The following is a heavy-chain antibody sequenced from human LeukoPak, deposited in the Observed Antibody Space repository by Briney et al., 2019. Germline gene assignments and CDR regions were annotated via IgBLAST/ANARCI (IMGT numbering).Heavy chain of an antibody. CDR3: ARVRSSGWALPTY. CDR1: GGSFSGYY. D-gene: IGHD6-19*01. V-gene: IGHV4-34*01. CDR2: INHSRST. J-gene: IGHJ4*02. Sequence: PSETLSLTCAVYGGSFSGYYWSWIRQPPGNGLEWIGEINHSRSTNYNPSLKSRVTISVDTSKNQFSLRLSSVTAADTAVYYCARVRSSGWALPTYWGQGTLVTASS.